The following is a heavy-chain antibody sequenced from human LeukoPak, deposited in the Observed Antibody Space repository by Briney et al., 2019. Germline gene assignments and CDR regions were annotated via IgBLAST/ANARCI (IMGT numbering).Heavy chain of an antibody. CDR2: IYHSGST. Sequence: SETLSLTCAVSGGSISSSNWWSWVRQPPGQGLEWIGEIYHSGSTNYNPSLKSRVTISVDKSKNQFSLKLSSVTAADTAVYYCARDAQYYYGSGRHDWGQGTLVTVSS. CDR3: ARDAQYYYGSGRHD. J-gene: IGHJ4*02. CDR1: GGSISSSNW. D-gene: IGHD3-10*01. V-gene: IGHV4-4*02.